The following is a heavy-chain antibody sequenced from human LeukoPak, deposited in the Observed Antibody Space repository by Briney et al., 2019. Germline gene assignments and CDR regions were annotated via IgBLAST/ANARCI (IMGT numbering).Heavy chain of an antibody. CDR1: GFTFSSYA. V-gene: IGHV3-53*01. CDR3: AREGRFHDSSGYSVNWYFDL. Sequence: GGSLRLSCAASGFTFSSYAMSWVRQAPGKGLEWVSVIYSGGSTYYADSVRGRFTISRDNSKNTLYLQMNSLRAEDTAVYYCAREGRFHDSSGYSVNWYFDLWGRGTLDTVSS. CDR2: IYSGGST. J-gene: IGHJ2*01. D-gene: IGHD3-22*01.